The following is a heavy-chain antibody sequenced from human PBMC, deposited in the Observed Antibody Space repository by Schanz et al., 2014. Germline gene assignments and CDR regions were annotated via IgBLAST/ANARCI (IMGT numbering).Heavy chain of an antibody. J-gene: IGHJ6*03. V-gene: IGHV3-33*01. CDR3: ARDHQWLARYYMDV. CDR2: IWYDGSNE. D-gene: IGHD6-19*01. CDR1: GFTFSNHG. Sequence: QVQLVESGGGVVQPGRSLRLSCAASGFTFSNHGMHWVRQSPGKGLERVALIWYDGSNEYYADSVKGRFTISRDNPKKTLYLQMNSLRAEDTAVYYCARDHQWLARYYMDVWGKGTKVTVSS.